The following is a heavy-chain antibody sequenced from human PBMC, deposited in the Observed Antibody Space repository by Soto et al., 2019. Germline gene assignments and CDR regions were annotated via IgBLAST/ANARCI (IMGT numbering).Heavy chain of an antibody. CDR2: SNPNTEDT. J-gene: IGHJ1*01. CDR1: GYTFTAYY. V-gene: IGHV1-2*02. Sequence: ASVKVSCKASGYTFTAYYMHWVRRAPGQGLEWIEWSNPNTEDTKYGLTFQGRLKLTRDRSSATAYLELTNLRSEDTAVYYCARPRRVGAAARDPLDLWGQGTLVTVSS. D-gene: IGHD2-15*01. CDR3: ARPRRVGAAARDPLDL.